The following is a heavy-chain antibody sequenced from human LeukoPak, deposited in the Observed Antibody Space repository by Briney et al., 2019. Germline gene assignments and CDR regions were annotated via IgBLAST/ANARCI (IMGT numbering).Heavy chain of an antibody. V-gene: IGHV4-39*02. CDR1: GGSISSYTHY. CDR3: VSNSSSSPWFDP. J-gene: IGHJ5*02. D-gene: IGHD6-6*01. Sequence: SETLSLTRTVSGGSISSYTHYWGWIRQPPGKGLEWIATVYYTGGTYYNPSLKSRVTISIDTSRNHFSLKLTPVIAADTAMYYCVSNSSSSPWFDPWGQGTLVTVSS. CDR2: VYYTGGT.